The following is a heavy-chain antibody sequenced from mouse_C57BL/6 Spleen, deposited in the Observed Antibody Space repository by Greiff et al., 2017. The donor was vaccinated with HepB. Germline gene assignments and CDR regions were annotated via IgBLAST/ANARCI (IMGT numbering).Heavy chain of an antibody. Sequence: EVQRVESGPGLVKPSQSLSLTCSVTGYSITSGYYWNWIRQFPGNKLEWMGYISYDGSNNYNPSLKNRISITRDTSKNQFFLKLNSVTTEDTATYYCARAGYYGLYFDYWGQGTTLTVSS. CDR2: ISYDGSN. CDR3: ARAGYYGLYFDY. D-gene: IGHD1-1*01. J-gene: IGHJ2*01. V-gene: IGHV3-6*01. CDR1: GYSITSGYY.